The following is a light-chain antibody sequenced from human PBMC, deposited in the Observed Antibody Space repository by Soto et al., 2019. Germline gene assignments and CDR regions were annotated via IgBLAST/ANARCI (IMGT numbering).Light chain of an antibody. Sequence: EMVLTQSPGTLSLSPGERATLSCRASQRVGSNYLAWFQQKPGQAPRLLISRASTRATGIPDRFSGSGSGTDFTLTISRLEPEYFAVYYCQQYGGSPPFTFGPGTKVDIK. CDR3: QQYGGSPPFT. CDR2: RAS. J-gene: IGKJ3*01. CDR1: QRVGSNY. V-gene: IGKV3-20*01.